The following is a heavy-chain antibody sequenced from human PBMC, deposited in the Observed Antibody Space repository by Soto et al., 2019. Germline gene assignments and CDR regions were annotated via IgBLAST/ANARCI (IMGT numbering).Heavy chain of an antibody. V-gene: IGHV3-48*01. CDR2: ISSSSSTI. CDR1: GFTFRSYS. Sequence: EVQLVESGGGLVQPGGSLRLSCAASGFTFRSYSMNWVRQAPGKGLEWVSYISSSSSTIYYADSVKGRFTISRDNAKNSLYLQMNSLRAEDTAVYYCARDIVVVPAAMEGDYWGQGTLVTVSS. J-gene: IGHJ4*02. D-gene: IGHD2-2*01. CDR3: ARDIVVVPAAMEGDY.